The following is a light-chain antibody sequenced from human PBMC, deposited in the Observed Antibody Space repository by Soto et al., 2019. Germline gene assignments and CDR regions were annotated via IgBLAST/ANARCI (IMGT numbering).Light chain of an antibody. V-gene: IGLV2-14*01. J-gene: IGLJ2*01. CDR2: EVS. CDR3: ATWDDDLYTPI. CDR1: SSDVGGYNF. Sequence: QSALTQPASVSGSPGQSIIISCTGSSSDVGGYNFVSWYQQHPGKAPKLMIYEVSNRPSGVSNRFSGSKSGNTASLSISGLQAEDEAEYYCATWDDDLYTPIIGGGTKLTVL.